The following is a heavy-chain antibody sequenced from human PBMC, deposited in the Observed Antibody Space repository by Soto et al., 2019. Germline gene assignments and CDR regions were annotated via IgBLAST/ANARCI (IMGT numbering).Heavy chain of an antibody. Sequence: GASVKVSCKASGYTFTSYYMHWVRQAPGQGHEWMGIINPSGGSTSYAQKFQGRVTMTRDTSTSTVYMELSSLRSEDTAVYYCAREDPHDAFDIWGQGTIVTVSS. CDR1: GYTFTSYY. CDR3: AREDPHDAFDI. CDR2: INPSGGST. J-gene: IGHJ3*02. V-gene: IGHV1-46*03.